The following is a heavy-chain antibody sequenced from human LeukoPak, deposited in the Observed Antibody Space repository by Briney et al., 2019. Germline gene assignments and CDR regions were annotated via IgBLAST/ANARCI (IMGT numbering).Heavy chain of an antibody. V-gene: IGHV3-23*01. CDR2: ISGSGGST. CDR3: ARDGSVVVAALDY. J-gene: IGHJ4*02. Sequence: GSLRLSCAASGFTFSSYAMRWVRQAPGKGLEWVSAISGSGGSTYYADSVKGRFTISRDNSKNTLYLQMNSLRAEDTAVYYCARDGSVVVAALDYWGQGTLVTVSS. D-gene: IGHD2-15*01. CDR1: GFTFSSYA.